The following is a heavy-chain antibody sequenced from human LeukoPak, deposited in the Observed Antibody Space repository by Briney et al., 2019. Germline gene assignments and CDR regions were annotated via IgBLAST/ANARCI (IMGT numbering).Heavy chain of an antibody. D-gene: IGHD3-9*01. V-gene: IGHV3-21*01. CDR1: GFTFSSYS. CDR3: ARDREREYYDILTGYYTSWFDP. Sequence: GGSLRLSCAASGFTFSSYSMHWVRQAPGKGLEWVSSISSSSSYIYYADSVKGRFTISRDNAKNSLYLQMNSLRAEDTAVYYCARDREREYYDILTGYYTSWFDPWGQGTLVTVSS. CDR2: ISSSSSYI. J-gene: IGHJ5*02.